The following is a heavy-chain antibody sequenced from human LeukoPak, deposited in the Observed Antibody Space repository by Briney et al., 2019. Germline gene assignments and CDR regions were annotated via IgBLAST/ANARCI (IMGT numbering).Heavy chain of an antibody. CDR2: IYYSGST. D-gene: IGHD6-13*01. Sequence: SQTLSLTCTVSGGSISSGGYYWSWIRQHPGKGLEWIGYIYYSGSTYYNLSLKSRVTISVDTSKNQFSLKLSSVTAADTAVYYCARRDSSSWSTKEARWFDPWGQGTLVTVSS. V-gene: IGHV4-31*03. CDR3: ARRDSSSWSTKEARWFDP. J-gene: IGHJ5*02. CDR1: GGSISSGGYY.